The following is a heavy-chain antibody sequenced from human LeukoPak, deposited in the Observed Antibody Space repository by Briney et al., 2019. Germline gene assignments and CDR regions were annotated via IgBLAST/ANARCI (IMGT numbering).Heavy chain of an antibody. CDR3: ATEIVGYGDVNYFDY. CDR1: GYTLTEVS. V-gene: IGHV1-24*01. J-gene: IGHJ4*02. CDR2: FAPGDGET. Sequence: VASVKVSCKVSGYTLTEVSMHWVRQAPGKGLEWMGGFAPGDGETIYARNFQGRLIVTEDTSTDTAYMELSSLRSEDTAVYYCATEIVGYGDVNYFDYWGQGTLVTVSS. D-gene: IGHD4-17*01.